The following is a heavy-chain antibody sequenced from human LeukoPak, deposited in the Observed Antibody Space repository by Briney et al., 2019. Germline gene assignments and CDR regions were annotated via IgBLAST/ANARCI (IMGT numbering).Heavy chain of an antibody. CDR3: AKDNPLDY. Sequence: PGGSLRLSCAASGFTFRSYGMHWVRQAPGKGLEWVTFIRYDGSNKYYADSVKGRFTISRDNSKNTLYLHIKSLRTEDTAVYYCAKDNPLDYWGQGTLVIVSS. CDR2: IRYDGSNK. J-gene: IGHJ4*02. V-gene: IGHV3-30*02. D-gene: IGHD1-14*01. CDR1: GFTFRSYG.